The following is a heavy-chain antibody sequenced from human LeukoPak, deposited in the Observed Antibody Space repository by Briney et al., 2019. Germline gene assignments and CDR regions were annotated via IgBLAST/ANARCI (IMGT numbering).Heavy chain of an antibody. CDR2: ISGSGGNT. CDR1: GFTFSRYG. V-gene: IGHV3-23*01. Sequence: PGGSLRLSCAASGFTFSRYGMSWVRQAPGNGLEWVSAISGSGGNTYYADSVKGRFTISGDNSKNTLYLQMNSLRAEDTAVYYCAKRYSSAWYFFDYWGQGTLVTVSS. CDR3: AKRYSSAWYFFDY. D-gene: IGHD6-19*01. J-gene: IGHJ4*02.